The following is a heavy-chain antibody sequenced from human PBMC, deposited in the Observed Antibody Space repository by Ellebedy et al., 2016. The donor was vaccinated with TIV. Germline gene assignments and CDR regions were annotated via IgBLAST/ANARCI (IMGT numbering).Heavy chain of an antibody. J-gene: IGHJ4*02. CDR2: IDSDGSGT. V-gene: IGHV3-74*01. CDR1: GFTFSNYW. CDR3: AKDPTRWELLYYFDY. D-gene: IGHD1-26*01. Sequence: GESLKISCIASGFTFSNYWMHWVRQVPGKGLVWVSRIDSDGSGTSYADSVKGRFTISRDNSKNTLYLQMNSLRAEDTAVYYCAKDPTRWELLYYFDYWGQGTLVTVSS.